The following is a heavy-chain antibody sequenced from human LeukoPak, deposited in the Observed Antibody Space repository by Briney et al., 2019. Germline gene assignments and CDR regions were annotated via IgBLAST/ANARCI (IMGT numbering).Heavy chain of an antibody. J-gene: IGHJ4*02. CDR3: ARVIPGSGWMIDY. CDR2: INHSGST. CDR1: GGSFSGYY. V-gene: IGHV4-34*01. D-gene: IGHD6-19*01. Sequence: SETLSLTCAVYGGSFSGYYWSWIRQPPGKGLEWIGEINHSGSTNYNPSLKSRVTISVDTSKNQFSLKLSSVTAADTAVYYCARVIPGSGWMIDYWGQGTLVTVSS.